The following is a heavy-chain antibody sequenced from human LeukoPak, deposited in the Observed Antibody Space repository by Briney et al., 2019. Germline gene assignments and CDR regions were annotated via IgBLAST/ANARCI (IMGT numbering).Heavy chain of an antibody. V-gene: IGHV4-4*02. J-gene: IGHJ4*02. CDR3: ARGVGSYSSGWQTPPHFDY. CDR1: GGSISSSNW. Sequence: SETLSLTCAVSGGSISSSNWWIWVRQPPGKGLEWIGEVYHTGSTNYNPSLKSRVTISVDKSKNQFSLKLSSVTAADTAVYYCARGVGSYSSGWQTPPHFDYWGQGTLVTVS. D-gene: IGHD6-19*01. CDR2: VYHTGST.